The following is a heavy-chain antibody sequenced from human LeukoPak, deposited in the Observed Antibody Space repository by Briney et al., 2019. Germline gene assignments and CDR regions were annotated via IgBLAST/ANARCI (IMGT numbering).Heavy chain of an antibody. Sequence: SVKVSCKASGGTFSSYAISWVRQAPGQGLEWMGGIIPIFGTANYAQKLQGRVTMTTDTSTSTAYMELRSLRSDDTAVYYCARDASVVVAGMNDYWGQGTLVTVSS. J-gene: IGHJ4*02. D-gene: IGHD2-15*01. CDR2: IIPIFGTA. V-gene: IGHV1-69*05. CDR3: ARDASVVVAGMNDY. CDR1: GGTFSSYA.